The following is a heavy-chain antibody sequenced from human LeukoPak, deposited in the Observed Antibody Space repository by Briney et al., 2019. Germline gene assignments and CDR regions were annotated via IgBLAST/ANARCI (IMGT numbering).Heavy chain of an antibody. V-gene: IGHV3-23*01. J-gene: IGHJ4*02. Sequence: QPGGSLRLSCAASGFTFSTYALSWVRQAPGKGLEWVSGISGSGVSTFYADSVKGRFTISRDNSKNTLYLQMNSLRAEDTAVYYCATDGVGSRGYGDLDYWGQGTLVTVSS. CDR1: GFTFSTYA. D-gene: IGHD3-22*01. CDR3: ATDGVGSRGYGDLDY. CDR2: ISGSGVST.